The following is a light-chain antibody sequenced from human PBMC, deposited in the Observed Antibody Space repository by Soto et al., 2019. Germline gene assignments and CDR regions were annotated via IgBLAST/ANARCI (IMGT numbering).Light chain of an antibody. CDR2: DAN. CDR3: LLQDSEIRV. J-gene: IGLJ3*02. V-gene: IGLV7-46*01. CDR1: TGAVTSGHY. Sequence: QAVVTQEPSLTVSPGGTVTLTCGSSTGAVTSGHYPYWFQQRPGQAPKTLIYDANNKYPWTPARFSGSLFGGKATLTLSGAQPEDEAEYYCLLQDSEIRVFGGGTKLTVL.